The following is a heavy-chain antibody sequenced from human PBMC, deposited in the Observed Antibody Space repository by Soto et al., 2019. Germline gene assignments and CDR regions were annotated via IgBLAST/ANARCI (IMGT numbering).Heavy chain of an antibody. Sequence: QVQLVQSGAEVKKPGSSVKVSCKASGGTFSSYTISWVRQAPGQGLEWMGRIIPILGIANYAQKFQGRVTITADKSTDTAYMELSSLRSEDTAVNYCARKSGSYAADGMDVWGQGTTVTVSS. CDR3: ARKSGSYAADGMDV. CDR1: GGTFSSYT. J-gene: IGHJ6*02. D-gene: IGHD1-26*01. V-gene: IGHV1-69*02. CDR2: IIPILGIA.